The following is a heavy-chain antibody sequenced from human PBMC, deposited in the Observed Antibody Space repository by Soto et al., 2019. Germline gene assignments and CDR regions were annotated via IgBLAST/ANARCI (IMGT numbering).Heavy chain of an antibody. Sequence: VGSLRLSCVVSGFTFINYAMTWVRQAPGKGPECVSSITGGGRDTFYSDSVKGRFTISRDNSKSTLYLQMSSLRAEDTAVYYCAKLEEASGLVTSYIDYWGQGTLATAPQ. CDR1: GFTFINYA. CDR2: ITGGGRDT. J-gene: IGHJ4*02. CDR3: AKLEEASGLVTSYIDY. D-gene: IGHD3-3*01. V-gene: IGHV3-23*01.